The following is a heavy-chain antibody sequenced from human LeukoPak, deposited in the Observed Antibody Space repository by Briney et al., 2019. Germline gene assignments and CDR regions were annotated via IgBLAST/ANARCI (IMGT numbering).Heavy chain of an antibody. CDR2: VHYSGNT. D-gene: IGHD1-1*01. J-gene: IGHJ4*02. Sequence: PSETLSLTCTVSGVSISRYYWSWVRQPPGKGLEWIGSVHYSGNTNYNPSLKSRVTISLDTSKNQFSLKSSYVTAADTAVYYCARHDYNWKTFDYWGQGTLVTVSS. V-gene: IGHV4-59*08. CDR1: GVSISRYY. CDR3: ARHDYNWKTFDY.